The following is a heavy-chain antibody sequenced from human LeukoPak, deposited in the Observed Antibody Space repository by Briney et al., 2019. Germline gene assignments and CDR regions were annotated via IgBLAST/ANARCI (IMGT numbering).Heavy chain of an antibody. V-gene: IGHV3-30*18. CDR3: AKDRLYTSTYFFYGMDV. Sequence: GRSLRLSCAASGFTFSNYGMHWVRQAPGKGLEWVAVTLYDGSNDYYADSVKGRFTISRDNSKNTLFLQMSSLRAEDTALYYCAKDRLYTSTYFFYGMDVWGKGTTVTVSS. J-gene: IGHJ6*04. CDR1: GFTFSNYG. CDR2: TLYDGSND. D-gene: IGHD6-13*01.